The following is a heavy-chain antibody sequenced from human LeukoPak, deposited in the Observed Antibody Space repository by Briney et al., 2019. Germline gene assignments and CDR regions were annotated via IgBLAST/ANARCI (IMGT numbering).Heavy chain of an antibody. V-gene: IGHV4-34*01. CDR3: ARGNIVATILGGLHGTTAFDF. Sequence: SETLSLTCGVSGGAFSDYCWSWIRQAPGKGLEWIGEMIQSGSSNYNPSLRGRVTISGDTSRNQFSLKLNSLTAADTAVYYCARGNIVATILGGLHGTTAFDFWGQGILVTVSS. J-gene: IGHJ4*02. D-gene: IGHD5-12*01. CDR1: GGAFSDYC. CDR2: MIQSGSS.